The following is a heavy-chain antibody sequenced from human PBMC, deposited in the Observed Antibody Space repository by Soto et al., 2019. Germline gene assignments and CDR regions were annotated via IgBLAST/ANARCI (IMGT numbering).Heavy chain of an antibody. V-gene: IGHV4-61*01. CDR1: GGSVRDGSYY. CDR2: IYHSGST. Sequence: SETLSLTCTVSGGSVRDGSYYWAWLRQPPGKGLEWIGHIYHSGSTIYNPSLKSRVTISIDTSKSQFSLNLNSMTAADTAMYYCAKDDVSGDGLWLVSAWGQGTPVTVSS. D-gene: IGHD2-21*02. CDR3: AKDDVSGDGLWLVSA. J-gene: IGHJ5*02.